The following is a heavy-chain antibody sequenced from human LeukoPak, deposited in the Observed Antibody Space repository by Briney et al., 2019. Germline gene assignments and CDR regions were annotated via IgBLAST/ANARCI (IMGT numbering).Heavy chain of an antibody. CDR3: AKDRGGSYPNWFDP. V-gene: IGHV3-23*01. CDR2: ICGSGCGGTT. CDR1: GFSFSIYG. J-gene: IGHJ5*02. D-gene: IGHD1-26*01. Sequence: GGALRLSCAVSGFSFSIYGMTWVRQAPGKELEWVSAICGSGCGGTTYYADSVKGRFTVSRDNSKNTLYLQMNSLTAEDTAVYYCAKDRGGSYPNWFDPWGQGTLVTVSS.